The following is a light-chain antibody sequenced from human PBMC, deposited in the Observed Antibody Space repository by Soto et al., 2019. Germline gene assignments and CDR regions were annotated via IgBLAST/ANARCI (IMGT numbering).Light chain of an antibody. V-gene: IGLV1-47*01. Sequence: QSVLTQPPSASGTPGQRVTISCSGSSSNIGTNVVNWYQQLPGTAPKLLIYRSNQRPSGVPDRISASQSGTSASLAISGLRSEDESDYYCAAWDDSLSGVVFGGGTKLTVL. CDR3: AAWDDSLSGVV. CDR1: SSNIGTNV. J-gene: IGLJ2*01. CDR2: RSN.